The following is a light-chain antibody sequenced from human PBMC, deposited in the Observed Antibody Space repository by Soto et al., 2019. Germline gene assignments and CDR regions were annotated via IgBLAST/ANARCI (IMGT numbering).Light chain of an antibody. V-gene: IGLV2-14*01. CDR1: SSDVGGYNY. J-gene: IGLJ1*01. CDR2: EVT. Sequence: QSALTQPASVSGSPGQSITISCIGTSSDVGGYNYVSWYQQHPGKAPKLMIYEVTNRPSGVSNRISGSKSGNTASLTISGLQAEDEADYYCSSYTSSTSYVFGTGTKVTVL. CDR3: SSYTSSTSYV.